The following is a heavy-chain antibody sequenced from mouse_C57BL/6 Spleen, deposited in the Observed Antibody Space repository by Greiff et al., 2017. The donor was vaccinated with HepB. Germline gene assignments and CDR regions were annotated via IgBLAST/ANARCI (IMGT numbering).Heavy chain of an antibody. D-gene: IGHD3-2*02. CDR2: ISYSGST. V-gene: IGHV3-1*01. CDR3: ARDGTQATIAY. CDR1: GYSITSGYD. Sequence: EVQRVESGPGMVKPSQSLSLTCTVTGYSITSGYDWHCIRHFPGNKLEWMGYISYSGSTNYNPSLKSRISITHDTSKNHFFLKLNSVTTEDTATYYCARDGTQATIAYWGQGTLVTVSA. J-gene: IGHJ3*01.